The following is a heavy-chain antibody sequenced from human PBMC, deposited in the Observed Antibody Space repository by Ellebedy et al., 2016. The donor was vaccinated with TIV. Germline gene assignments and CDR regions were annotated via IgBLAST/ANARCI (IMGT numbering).Heavy chain of an antibody. CDR3: TRNPDVVAPSDL. Sequence: GESLKISCAATGFIFSAHHMDWVRQAPGKGLEWVGRLRNKARGYTTEYATYVKGRFSISTDESMNSLFLQLNSLKAEDTAVYYWTRNPDVVAPSDLWGQGTLVTVSS. J-gene: IGHJ4*02. V-gene: IGHV3-72*01. CDR1: GFIFSAHH. D-gene: IGHD2-15*01. CDR2: LRNKARGYTT.